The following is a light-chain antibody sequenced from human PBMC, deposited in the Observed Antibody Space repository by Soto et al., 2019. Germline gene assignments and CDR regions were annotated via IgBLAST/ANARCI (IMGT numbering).Light chain of an antibody. V-gene: IGKV1-5*01. Sequence: DIQMTQSPSTLSASVGDRVTDTCRASQSISSWLAWYQQKPGKDPKLLIYDASSLESGVTSRFSGSGSGTEFTLTISSLQPEDFATYYCQQYNSYWAFGQGTKVEIK. CDR3: QQYNSYWA. CDR2: DAS. CDR1: QSISSW. J-gene: IGKJ1*01.